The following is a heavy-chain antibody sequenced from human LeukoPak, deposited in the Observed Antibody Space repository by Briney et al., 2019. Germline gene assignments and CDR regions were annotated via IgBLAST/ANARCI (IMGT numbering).Heavy chain of an antibody. D-gene: IGHD3-22*01. J-gene: IGHJ2*01. CDR2: ISADNGNT. CDR3: ARGYDGSGYYYRNWYFDL. Sequence: GASVKVSCKASGYTFTSYGISWVRQAPGQGLEWMGWISADNGNTNYVQKFQGRVTMTTDTSTSTAYMELRSLRSDDTAVYYCARGYDGSGYYYRNWYFDLWGRGTLVTVSS. V-gene: IGHV1-18*01. CDR1: GYTFTSYG.